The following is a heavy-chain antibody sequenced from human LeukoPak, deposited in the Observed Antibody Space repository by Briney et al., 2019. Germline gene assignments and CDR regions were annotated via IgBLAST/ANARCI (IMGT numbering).Heavy chain of an antibody. D-gene: IGHD2-21*02. CDR3: AKDGLEYCGGDWYTWRNMYFDL. J-gene: IGHJ2*01. CDR1: GFTFSTYA. V-gene: IGHV3-30*18. CDR2: ISYGGSKE. Sequence: GRSLSLSCAASGFTFSTYAMHWVRQAPGKGLEWVAVISYGGSKEYYADSVKGRFTISRDNYKNTLYLQMNSLTAEDTAVYYCAKDGLEYCGGDWYTWRNMYFDLWGRG.